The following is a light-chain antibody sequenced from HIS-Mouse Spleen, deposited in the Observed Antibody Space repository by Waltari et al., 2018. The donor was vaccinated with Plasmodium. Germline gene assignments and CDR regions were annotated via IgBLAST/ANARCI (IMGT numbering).Light chain of an antibody. Sequence: QSALTQPASVSGSPGQSITISCTGTSSDVGSYNLVSWYQPHPGKAPKLMIYEGSKRPSGFSNRFSGSKSGNTASLTIARLQAEDEADYYCCSYAGSSTFVFGGGTKLTVL. CDR1: SSDVGSYNL. J-gene: IGLJ3*02. V-gene: IGLV2-23*03. CDR2: EGS. CDR3: CSYAGSSTFV.